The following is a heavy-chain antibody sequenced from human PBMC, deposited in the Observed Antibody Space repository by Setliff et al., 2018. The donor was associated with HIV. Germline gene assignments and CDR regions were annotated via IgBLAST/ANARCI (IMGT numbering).Heavy chain of an antibody. Sequence: ASVKVSCKASGYTFTSDYIHWVRQAPGQGLEWMGIINPAGNPTSYAQKFQGRLTMTRDTSTNTVYMELRSLRSDDTAMYYCARPLDSGSYPYDAFAFWGLGTMVTVSS. CDR2: INPAGNPT. D-gene: IGHD1-26*01. CDR1: GYTFTSDY. V-gene: IGHV1-46*01. CDR3: ARPLDSGSYPYDAFAF. J-gene: IGHJ3*01.